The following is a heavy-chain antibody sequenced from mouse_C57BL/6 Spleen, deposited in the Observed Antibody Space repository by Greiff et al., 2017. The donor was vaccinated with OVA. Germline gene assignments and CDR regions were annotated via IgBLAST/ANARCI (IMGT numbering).Heavy chain of an antibody. J-gene: IGHJ1*03. CDR3: ARDDYDGHWYFDV. D-gene: IGHD2-4*01. CDR1: GYAFSSSW. CDR2: IYPGDGDT. V-gene: IGHV1-82*01. Sequence: QVQLQQSGPELVKPGASVKISCKASGYAFSSSWMNWVKQRPGKGLEWIGRIYPGDGDTNYNGKFKGKATLTADKSSSTAYMQLSSLTSEDSAVYFCARDDYDGHWYFDVWGTGTTVTVAS.